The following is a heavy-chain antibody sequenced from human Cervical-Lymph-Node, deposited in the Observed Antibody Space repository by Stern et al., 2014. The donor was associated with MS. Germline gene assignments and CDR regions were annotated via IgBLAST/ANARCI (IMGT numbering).Heavy chain of an antibody. CDR2: IYHTGKT. CDR3: ARATGSATAMLH. V-gene: IGHV4-59*01. D-gene: IGHD1-14*01. CDR1: GGPISTYY. Sequence: QMKLVESGPGLAKPSETLYLTCTVSGGPISTYYSTWIRQPPGKGLERIADIYHTGKTNYKPSLKRRVTVSVDTSKNQFSLKLTSVTTADTAVYYCARATGSATAMLHWGRGALVTVCS. J-gene: IGHJ4*02.